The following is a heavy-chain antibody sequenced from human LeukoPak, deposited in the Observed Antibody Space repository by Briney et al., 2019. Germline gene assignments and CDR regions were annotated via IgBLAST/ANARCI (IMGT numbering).Heavy chain of an antibody. CDR1: GLIVSNNY. Sequence: GGSLRLSCAASGLIVSNNYMNWVRLAPGKGLEWVSRISTDASSTTYADSVKGRFTISRDNAKGTLYLQMSSLRAEDTAVYYCTGHHQAYSRTYWGQGTLVTVSS. J-gene: IGHJ4*02. V-gene: IGHV3-74*01. D-gene: IGHD4-11*01. CDR3: TGHHQAYSRTY. CDR2: ISTDASST.